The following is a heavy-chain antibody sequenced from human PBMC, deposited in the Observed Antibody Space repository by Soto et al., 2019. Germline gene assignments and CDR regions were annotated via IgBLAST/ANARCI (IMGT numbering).Heavy chain of an antibody. J-gene: IGHJ4*02. CDR1: GYIFISYG. V-gene: IGHV1-18*01. CDR3: ARDLDTGSSSPNY. CDR2: ISAYNGNT. D-gene: IGHD6-6*01. Sequence: QVQLVQSGAEVKKPGASVKVSCKASGYIFISYGFSWVRQAPGQGLEWMGWISAYNGNTHYAQKPQGRVTMTTDTSTSTAYMELRSLRSDDTAMYYCARDLDTGSSSPNYWGQGTLVTVSS.